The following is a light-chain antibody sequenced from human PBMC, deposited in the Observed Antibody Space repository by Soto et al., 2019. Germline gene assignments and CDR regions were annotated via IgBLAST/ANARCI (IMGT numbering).Light chain of an antibody. CDR2: HTS. V-gene: IGKV3-15*01. Sequence: EIEMTQSPATLSLSPGERATLSCRASQNINTNLAWYQQSPGRAPRLFIYHTSTRATGIPDRFSGSGSGTEFTLTISSLQSEGFALYYCQQYTVWPFTFGGGTKVDIK. CDR1: QNINTN. CDR3: QQYTVWPFT. J-gene: IGKJ4*01.